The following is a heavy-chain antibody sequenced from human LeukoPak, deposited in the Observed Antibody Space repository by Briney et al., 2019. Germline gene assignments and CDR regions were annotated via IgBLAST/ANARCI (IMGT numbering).Heavy chain of an antibody. V-gene: IGHV4-59*12. CDR2: IYYSGST. CDR1: GGSISSYY. Sequence: PSETLSLTCTVSGGSISSYYWSWIRQPPGKGLEWIGYIYYSGSTNYNPSLKSRVTISVDTSKNQFSLKLSSVTAADTAVYYCARDRVTTVTRSGYWGQGTLVTVSS. D-gene: IGHD4-17*01. J-gene: IGHJ4*02. CDR3: ARDRVTTVTRSGY.